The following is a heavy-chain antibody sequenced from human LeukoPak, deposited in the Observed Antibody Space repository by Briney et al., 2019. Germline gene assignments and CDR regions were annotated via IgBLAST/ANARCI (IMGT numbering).Heavy chain of an antibody. CDR3: AGITGTNPLRMLFDP. J-gene: IGHJ5*02. Sequence: ASVKVSFKASGGTFSSYAISWVRQAPGQGLEWMGRIIPILGIANYAQKFQGRVTITADKSTSTAYMELSSLRSEDTAVYYCAGITGTNPLRMLFDPWGQGTLVTVSS. D-gene: IGHD1-7*01. V-gene: IGHV1-69*04. CDR1: GGTFSSYA. CDR2: IIPILGIA.